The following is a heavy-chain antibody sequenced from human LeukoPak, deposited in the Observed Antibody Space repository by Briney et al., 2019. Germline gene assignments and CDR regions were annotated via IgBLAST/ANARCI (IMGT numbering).Heavy chain of an antibody. Sequence: SETLSLTCTVSGGPISSYYWSWIRQPPGKGLEWIGYIYYSGSTNYNPSLKSRVTISVDTSKNQFSLKLSSVAAADTAVYYCATSLHIVVGQFDYWGQGTLVTVSS. J-gene: IGHJ4*02. CDR1: GGPISSYY. D-gene: IGHD2-21*01. V-gene: IGHV4-59*01. CDR3: ATSLHIVVGQFDY. CDR2: IYYSGST.